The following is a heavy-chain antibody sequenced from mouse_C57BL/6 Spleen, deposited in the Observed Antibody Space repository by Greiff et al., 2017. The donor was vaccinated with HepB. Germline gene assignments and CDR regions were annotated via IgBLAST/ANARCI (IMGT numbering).Heavy chain of an antibody. V-gene: IGHV1-7*01. CDR2: INPSSGYT. D-gene: IGHD4-1*01. Sequence: QVHVKQSGAELAKPGASVKLSCKASGYTFTSYWMHWVKQRPGQGLEWIGYINPSSGYTKYNQKFKDKATLTADKSSSTAYMQLSSLTYEDSAVYYCARVANWENFDYWGQGTTLTVSS. CDR3: ARVANWENFDY. J-gene: IGHJ2*01. CDR1: GYTFTSYW.